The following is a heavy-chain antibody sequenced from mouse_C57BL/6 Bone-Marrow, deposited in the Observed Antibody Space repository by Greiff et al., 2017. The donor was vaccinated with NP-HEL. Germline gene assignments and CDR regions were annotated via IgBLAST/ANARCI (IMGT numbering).Heavy chain of an antibody. CDR2: IDPSDSET. Sequence: QVQLQQPGAELVRPGSSVKLSCKASGYTFTSYWMHWVKQRPIQGLEWIGNIDPSDSETHYNQKFKDKATLTVDKSSSTAYMPLSSLTSEDSAVYYCATGDYWYFDVWGTGTTVTVSS. CDR3: ATGDYWYFDV. J-gene: IGHJ1*03. V-gene: IGHV1-52*01. CDR1: GYTFTSYW.